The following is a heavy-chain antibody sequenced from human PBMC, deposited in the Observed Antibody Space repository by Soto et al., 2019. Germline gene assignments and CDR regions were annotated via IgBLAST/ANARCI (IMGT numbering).Heavy chain of an antibody. D-gene: IGHD5-18*01. CDR2: IKQDGSEK. CDR3: SRLPDTMGIYYYYYMDV. CDR1: GFTFSSYW. J-gene: IGHJ6*03. V-gene: IGHV3-7*01. Sequence: GGSLRLSCAASGFTFSSYWMSWVRQAPGKGLEWVANIKQDGSEKYYVDSVKGRFTISRDNAKNSLYLQMNSLRAEDTAVYYCSRLPDTMGIYYYYYMDVWGKGTTVTVSS.